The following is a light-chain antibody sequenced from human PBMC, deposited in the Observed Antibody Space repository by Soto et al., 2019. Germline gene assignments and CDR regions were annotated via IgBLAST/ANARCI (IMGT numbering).Light chain of an antibody. J-gene: IGKJ5*01. CDR3: QQYDNHPIT. V-gene: IGKV1-33*01. Sequence: DIQRTQSPSSLSASVGDRVTITCQASQDISTYLNWFQQKPGKAPKLLIYHASNLKTGVPSRFSGSGSGTDFTFTISSLQPEDLATYYCQQYDNHPITFGQGTRLEI. CDR1: QDISTY. CDR2: HAS.